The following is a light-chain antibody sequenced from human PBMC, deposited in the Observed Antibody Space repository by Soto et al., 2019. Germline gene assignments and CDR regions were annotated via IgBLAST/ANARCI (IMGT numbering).Light chain of an antibody. CDR2: GAS. CDR1: QSGFSFY. Sequence: EIVLTQSPGTLSLPPGERATLYCRASQSGFSFYSAWFQKKPGQAPRLLIYGASSRATGIPDRFSGSGSGTEFTLTISRLEPEDSAVYYCHQYGNSPWTLGQGTKVEI. V-gene: IGKV3-20*01. CDR3: HQYGNSPWT. J-gene: IGKJ1*01.